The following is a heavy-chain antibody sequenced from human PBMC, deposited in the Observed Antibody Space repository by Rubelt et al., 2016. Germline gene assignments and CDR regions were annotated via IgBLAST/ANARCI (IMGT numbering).Heavy chain of an antibody. J-gene: IGHJ4*02. CDR3: ARESYDSSGYYAY. V-gene: IGHV4-34*01. CDR1: GGSFSGYY. Sequence: QVQLQQWGAGLLKPSETLSLTCAVYGGSFSGYYWSWIRQPPGKGLEWIGEINHSGRTNYNPSLKSRVTISIHTSKKQFSLKLSSVTAADTAVYYCARESYDSSGYYAYWGQGTLVTVSS. D-gene: IGHD3-22*01. CDR2: INHSGRT.